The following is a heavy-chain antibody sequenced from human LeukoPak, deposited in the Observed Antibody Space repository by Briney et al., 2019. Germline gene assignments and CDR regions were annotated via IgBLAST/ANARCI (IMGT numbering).Heavy chain of an antibody. CDR3: VRGANRYDP. Sequence: PSETLSLTCTVSGGSISTYYWSWIRQPPGKGLEWIGYIYYSGSTNYNPSLKSRVTISVDTTKNQFSLKLTSVTAADTAVYYCVRGANRYDPWGQGTLVTVSS. J-gene: IGHJ5*02. CDR2: IYYSGST. CDR1: GGSISTYY. V-gene: IGHV4-59*01.